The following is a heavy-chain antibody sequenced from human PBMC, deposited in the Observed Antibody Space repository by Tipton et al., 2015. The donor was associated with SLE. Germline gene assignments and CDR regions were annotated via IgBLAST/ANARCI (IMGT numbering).Heavy chain of an antibody. CDR1: GGSISSSNW. CDR2: INHSGST. Sequence: GLVKPSETLSLTCAVSGGSISSSNWWSWVRQPPGKGLEWIGEINHSGSTNYNPSLKNRVTISVDTSKNQFSLKLSSVTAADTAVYYCARDGEAAGPHYYHYYYMDVWGKGTTVTVSS. CDR3: ARDGEAAGPHYYHYYYMDV. J-gene: IGHJ6*03. D-gene: IGHD6-13*01. V-gene: IGHV4-4*02.